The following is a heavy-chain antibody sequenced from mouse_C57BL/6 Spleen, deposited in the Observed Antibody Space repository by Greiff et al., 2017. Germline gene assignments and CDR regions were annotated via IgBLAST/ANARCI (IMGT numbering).Heavy chain of an antibody. CDR1: GYTFTSYW. CDR3: ARDYLGSPSFAY. J-gene: IGHJ3*01. CDR2: INPSNGGT. V-gene: IGHV1-53*01. D-gene: IGHD1-1*01. Sequence: QVQLQQPGTELVKPGASVKLSCKASGYTFTSYWMHWVKQRPGQGLEWIGNINPSNGGTNYNEKFKSKATLTVDESSSTAYMQLSSLTSEDAAVYYGARDYLGSPSFAYWGQGTLVTVSA.